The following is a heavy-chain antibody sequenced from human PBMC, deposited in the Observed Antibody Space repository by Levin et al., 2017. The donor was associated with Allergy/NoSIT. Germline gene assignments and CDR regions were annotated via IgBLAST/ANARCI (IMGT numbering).Heavy chain of an antibody. CDR1: GFTVSSNY. Sequence: GGSLRLSCAASGFTVSSNYMSWVRQAPGKGLEWVSLIYRGGTTYYADSVKGRFTISRDNSNNTLHLQMNSLRAEDTAVYYCARRYYGLGTYYMDVWGKGTTVTVAS. CDR2: IYRGGTT. D-gene: IGHD3-10*01. V-gene: IGHV3-66*01. J-gene: IGHJ6*03. CDR3: ARRYYGLGTYYMDV.